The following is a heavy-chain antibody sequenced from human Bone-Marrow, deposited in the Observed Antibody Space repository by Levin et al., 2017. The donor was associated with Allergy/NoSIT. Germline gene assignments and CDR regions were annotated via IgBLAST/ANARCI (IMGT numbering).Heavy chain of an antibody. CDR1: GGSISSSNYY. V-gene: IGHV4-39*01. CDR2: INYSGST. Sequence: PSETLSLTCSVSGGSISSSNYYWGWIRQPPGKGLEWIGNINYSGSTYYNPSLKSRVTISVDTSKNQFSLKLSSVTAADTAVYYCARRAVSTGEFDPWGQGTLVTVSS. J-gene: IGHJ5*02. CDR3: ARRAVSTGEFDP. D-gene: IGHD1-14*01.